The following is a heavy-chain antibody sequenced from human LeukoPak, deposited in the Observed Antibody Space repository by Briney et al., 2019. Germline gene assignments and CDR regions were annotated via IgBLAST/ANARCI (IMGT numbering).Heavy chain of an antibody. CDR1: GGSISSYY. J-gene: IGHJ5*02. V-gene: IGHV4-59*01. D-gene: IGHD6-6*01. CDR2: IFYSGNT. CDR3: ARVVTDYSSSSSWFDP. Sequence: PSETLSLTCTVSGGSISSYYWTWIRQPPGKGLEWIGYIFYSGNTNYNPSLKSRLTMSADTSKNQFSLKLNSVTAADTAVYYCARVVTDYSSSSSWFDPWGQGILVTVSS.